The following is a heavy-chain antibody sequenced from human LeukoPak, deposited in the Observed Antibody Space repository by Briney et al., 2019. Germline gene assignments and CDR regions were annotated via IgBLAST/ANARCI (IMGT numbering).Heavy chain of an antibody. J-gene: IGHJ3*02. V-gene: IGHV3-48*01. CDR3: ARGGHYDSWRAFDI. CDR2: ITNSGNSK. Sequence: GGSLRLSCAASGFTFGSYSMNWVRKAPGKGLEWISYITNSGNSKSYADSVKGRFTISRDNTKNSLYLQMNGLRAEDTAVYYCARGGHYDSWRAFDIWGQGTMVTVSS. CDR1: GFTFGSYS. D-gene: IGHD3-22*01.